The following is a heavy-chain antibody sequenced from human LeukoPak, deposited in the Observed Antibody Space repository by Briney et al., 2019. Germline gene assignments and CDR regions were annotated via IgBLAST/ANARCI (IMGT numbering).Heavy chain of an antibody. D-gene: IGHD1-26*01. V-gene: IGHV4-4*02. CDR3: ARDPSPNYSGSKPLFDY. Sequence: SETLSLTCAVSGGSISSSNWWSWVRQPPGKGLEWIGEIYHSGSTNHNPSLKSRVTISVDKSKNQFSLKLSSVTAADTAVYYCARDPSPNYSGSKPLFDYWGQGTLVTVSS. CDR2: IYHSGST. J-gene: IGHJ4*02. CDR1: GGSISSSNW.